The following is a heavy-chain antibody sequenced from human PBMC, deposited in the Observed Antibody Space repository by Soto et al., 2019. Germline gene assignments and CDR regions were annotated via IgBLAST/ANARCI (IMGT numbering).Heavy chain of an antibody. D-gene: IGHD3-10*01. Sequence: PGGSLRLSCAASGFTFSSYEMNWVRQAPGKGLEWVSYISSSGSTIYYADSVKGRFTISRDNAKNSLYLQMNSLRAEDTAVYYCARVEITMVRGGPYYGMDVWGQGTTVTVSS. CDR3: ARVEITMVRGGPYYGMDV. J-gene: IGHJ6*02. CDR1: GFTFSSYE. CDR2: ISSSGSTI. V-gene: IGHV3-48*03.